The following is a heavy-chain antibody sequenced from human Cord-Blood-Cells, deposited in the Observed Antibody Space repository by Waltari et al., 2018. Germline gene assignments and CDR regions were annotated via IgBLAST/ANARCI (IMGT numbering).Heavy chain of an antibody. J-gene: IGHJ5*02. Sequence: QVTLRESGPALVKPTQTLTLTCTFSGFSLSTSGMCVSWIRQPPGKALEWLALIDWDDDKYYSTSLKTRLTISKDTSKTQVVLTMTNMDPVDTATYYCARTGSNSSWYNNWFDPWGQGTLVTVSS. CDR2: IDWDDDK. CDR3: ARTGSNSSWYNNWFDP. V-gene: IGHV2-70*01. CDR1: GFSLSTSGMC. D-gene: IGHD6-13*01.